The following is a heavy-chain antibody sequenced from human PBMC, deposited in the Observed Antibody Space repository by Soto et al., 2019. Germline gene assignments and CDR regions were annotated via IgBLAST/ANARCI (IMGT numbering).Heavy chain of an antibody. CDR1: GFTFSSYS. Sequence: GGSLRLSCAASGFTFSSYSMNWVRQAPGKGLEWVSSISSSSSYIYYADSVKGRFTISRDNAKNSLYLQMNSLRAEDTAVYYCASWTTGYSYGQSRDYWGQGTLVTVSS. CDR2: ISSSSSYI. D-gene: IGHD5-18*01. V-gene: IGHV3-21*01. CDR3: ASWTTGYSYGQSRDY. J-gene: IGHJ4*02.